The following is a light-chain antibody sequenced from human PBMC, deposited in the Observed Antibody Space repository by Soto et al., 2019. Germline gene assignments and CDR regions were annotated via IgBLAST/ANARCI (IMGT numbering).Light chain of an antibody. CDR3: SSHTSSSPL. Sequence: QSALTQPASVSGSPGQSITISCTGTDSDILSYNYISWYQQHPGKAPKLIIYDVTNRPLGISSRFSGSKSGNTASLTISGLQAEDEAYYYCSSHTSSSPLFGGGIKLTVL. CDR2: DVT. J-gene: IGLJ2*01. CDR1: DSDILSYNY. V-gene: IGLV2-14*03.